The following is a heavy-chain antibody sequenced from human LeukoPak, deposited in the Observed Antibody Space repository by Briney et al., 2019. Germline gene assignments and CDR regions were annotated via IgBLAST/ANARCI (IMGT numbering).Heavy chain of an antibody. CDR2: IYYSGST. J-gene: IGHJ4*02. V-gene: IGHV4-30-4*08. Sequence: SETLSLTCTVSGGSISSGDYYWSWIRQPPGKGLEWIGYIYYSGSTYYNPSLKSRVTISVDTSKNQFSLKLSSVTAAGTAVYYCAREGDGDYIFNWGQGTLVTVSS. CDR1: GGSISSGDYY. CDR3: AREGDGDYIFN. D-gene: IGHD4-17*01.